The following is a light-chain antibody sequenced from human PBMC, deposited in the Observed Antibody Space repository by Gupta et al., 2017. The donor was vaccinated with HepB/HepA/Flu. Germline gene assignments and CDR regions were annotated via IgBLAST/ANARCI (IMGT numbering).Light chain of an antibody. CDR3: MQTLQGPGVT. CDR1: QSLLQSNGYNY. CDR2: LGS. J-gene: IGKJ3*01. Sequence: DMVMTQSPLSLPVTPGEPASISCRSSQSLLQSNGYNYLDWYLQKPGQSPQLLIYLGSHRASGVPDRFSGSGSGTDFTLEISRVEAEDVGVYYCMQTLQGPGVTFGPGTKVDIK. V-gene: IGKV2-28*01.